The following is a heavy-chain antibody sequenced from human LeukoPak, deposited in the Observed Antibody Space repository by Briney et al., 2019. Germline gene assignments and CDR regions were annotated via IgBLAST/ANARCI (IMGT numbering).Heavy chain of an antibody. J-gene: IGHJ4*02. D-gene: IGHD6-19*01. CDR1: GFTFGDYP. Sequence: GGSLRLSCTASGFTFGDYPITWSRQAPGKGLEWVGFIRSKTHGGTTEYAASVKGRFTISGDDSKNIAYPQMNSLKTEDTAMYYCTSSYRSGWYGQYWGQGTLVTVSS. V-gene: IGHV3-49*03. CDR2: IRSKTHGGTT. CDR3: TSSYRSGWYGQY.